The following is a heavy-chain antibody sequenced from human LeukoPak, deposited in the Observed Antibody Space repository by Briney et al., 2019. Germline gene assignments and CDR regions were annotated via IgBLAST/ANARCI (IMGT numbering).Heavy chain of an antibody. V-gene: IGHV1-69*04. CDR3: ARAVGGDYVWGDY. CDR2: IIPILGIA. J-gene: IGHJ4*02. D-gene: IGHD3-16*01. Sequence: VASVTVSCKASGGTFSSYAISWVRQAPGQGLEWMGRIIPILGIANYAQKFQGRVTITADKSTSTAYMELSSLRSEDTAVYYCARAVGGDYVWGDYWGQGTLVTVSS. CDR1: GGTFSSYA.